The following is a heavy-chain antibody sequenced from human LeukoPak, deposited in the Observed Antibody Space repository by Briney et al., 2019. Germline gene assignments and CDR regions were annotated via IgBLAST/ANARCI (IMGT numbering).Heavy chain of an antibody. CDR1: GFTFSSYS. CDR2: ISSSSSTI. D-gene: IGHD1-26*01. CDR3: AKWGTSGSYPDAFDI. Sequence: GGSLRLSCAASGFTFSSYSMNWVRQAPGKGLEWVSYISSSSSTIYYADSVKGRFTISRDNAKNSLYLQMNSLRAEDTAVYYCAKWGTSGSYPDAFDIWGQGTMVTVSS. V-gene: IGHV3-48*01. J-gene: IGHJ3*02.